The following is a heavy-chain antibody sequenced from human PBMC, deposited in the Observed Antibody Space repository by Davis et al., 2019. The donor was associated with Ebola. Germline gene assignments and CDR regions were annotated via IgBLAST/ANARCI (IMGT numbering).Heavy chain of an antibody. J-gene: IGHJ4*02. CDR3: ARGDYDYIWGSYRTFGY. CDR1: GGSFSGYY. CDR2: IYYSGST. Sequence: SETLSLTCAVYGGSFSGYYWSWIRQPPGKGLEWIGYIYYSGSTNYNPSLKSRVTISVDTSKNQFSLKLSSVTAADTAVYYCARGDYDYIWGSYRTFGYWGQGTLVTVSS. D-gene: IGHD3-16*02. V-gene: IGHV4-59*12.